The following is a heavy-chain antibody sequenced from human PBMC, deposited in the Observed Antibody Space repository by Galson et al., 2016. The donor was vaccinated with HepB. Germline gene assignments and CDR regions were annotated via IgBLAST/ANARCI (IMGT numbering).Heavy chain of an antibody. CDR1: GGPFSGYY. CDR2: INQSGSA. V-gene: IGHV4-34*01. D-gene: IGHD6-13*01. CDR3: ARGGENSWYENYAFDI. J-gene: IGHJ3*02. Sequence: SETLSLTCAVYGGPFSGYYWSWIRQAPNKGPEWIGEINQSGSANYNPSLTSRVAISREKFQNEFLMNLNSVTAADTAVYYCARGGENSWYENYAFDIWGQGTPVIVSS.